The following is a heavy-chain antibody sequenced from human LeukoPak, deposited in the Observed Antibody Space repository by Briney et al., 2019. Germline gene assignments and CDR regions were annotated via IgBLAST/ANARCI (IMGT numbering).Heavy chain of an antibody. CDR1: GFTFSSYT. Sequence: GSLRLSCAASGFTFSSYTMNWVRQAPGKGLEWIGYIYYSGSTNYNPSLKSRVTISVDTSNNHFSLKLSSVTAADTAVYYCAREGYCSGGSCYSRAFDIWGQGTMVTVSS. V-gene: IGHV4-59*01. CDR2: IYYSGST. D-gene: IGHD2-15*01. J-gene: IGHJ3*02. CDR3: AREGYCSGGSCYSRAFDI.